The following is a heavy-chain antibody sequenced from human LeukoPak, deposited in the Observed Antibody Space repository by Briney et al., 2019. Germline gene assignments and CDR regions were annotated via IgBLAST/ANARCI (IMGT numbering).Heavy chain of an antibody. CDR1: GFIFRNYA. D-gene: IGHD3-9*01. CDR3: AKWGDYDILTGYYVSDF. CDR2: ITGSGDTT. V-gene: IGHV3-23*01. J-gene: IGHJ4*02. Sequence: GGSLRLSCAASGFIFRNYAMSWVRQAPGKGLEWVSAITGSGDTTYYADSVKGWFAVSRDNSKNTLYVEMNTLRAEDTAVYYCAKWGDYDILTGYYVSDFWGQGTLVTVSS.